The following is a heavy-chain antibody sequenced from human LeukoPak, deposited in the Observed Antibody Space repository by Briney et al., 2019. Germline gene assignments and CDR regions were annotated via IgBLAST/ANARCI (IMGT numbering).Heavy chain of an antibody. D-gene: IGHD2-15*01. Sequence: GRSLRLSCAASGFTFSSYAMHWVCQAPGKGLEWVAVISYDGSNKYYADSVKGRFTISRDNSKNTLYLQMNSLRAEDTAVYYCARGYCSGGSCYGMDVWGQGTTVTVSS. CDR2: ISYDGSNK. V-gene: IGHV3-30*04. CDR3: ARGYCSGGSCYGMDV. J-gene: IGHJ6*02. CDR1: GFTFSSYA.